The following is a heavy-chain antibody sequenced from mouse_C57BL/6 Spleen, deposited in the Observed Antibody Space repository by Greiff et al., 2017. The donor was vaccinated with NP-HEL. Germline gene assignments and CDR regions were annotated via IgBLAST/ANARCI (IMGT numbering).Heavy chain of an antibody. D-gene: IGHD2-2*01. J-gene: IGHJ2*01. CDR2: ISPSTGGT. V-gene: IGHV1-42*01. Sequence: VQLQQSGPELVKPGASVKISCKASGYSFTGYYMNWVKQSPEKSLEWIGEISPSTGGTTYNQKFKAKATLTVDKSSSTAYMQLKSLTSEDSAVYYCAYGYDGDYWGQGTTLTVSS. CDR3: AYGYDGDY. CDR1: GYSFTGYY.